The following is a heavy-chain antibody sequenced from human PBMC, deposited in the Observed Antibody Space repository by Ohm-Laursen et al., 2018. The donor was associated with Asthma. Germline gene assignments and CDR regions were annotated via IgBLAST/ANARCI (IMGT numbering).Heavy chain of an antibody. CDR2: IKQDGSEK. J-gene: IGHJ3*01. V-gene: IGHV3-7*05. CDR1: GFTFSSYW. CDR3: ARGQGSGDISGSDPFDL. Sequence: SLRLSCAASGFTFSSYWMSWVRQAPGKGLEWVANIKQDGSEKYYVDSVKGRFTISRDNAKNSLYLQMNSLRAEDTAVYYCARGQGSGDISGSDPFDLWGQGTTVIVSS. D-gene: IGHD3-10*01.